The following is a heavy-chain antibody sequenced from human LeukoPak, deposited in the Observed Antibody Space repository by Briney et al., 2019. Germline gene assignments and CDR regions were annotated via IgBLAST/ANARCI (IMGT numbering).Heavy chain of an antibody. CDR2: IYSGGST. V-gene: IGHV3-66*01. J-gene: IGHJ2*01. D-gene: IGHD6-13*01. Sequence: PGGSLRLSCAASGFTFSSYGMSWVRQAPGKGLEWVALIYSGGSTYYSDSVKGRFTISRDNSKNTLYLQMNSLSTADKAVYYYVKESSSWANWYLDLWGRGTLVTVSS. CDR3: VKESSSWANWYLDL. CDR1: GFTFSSYG.